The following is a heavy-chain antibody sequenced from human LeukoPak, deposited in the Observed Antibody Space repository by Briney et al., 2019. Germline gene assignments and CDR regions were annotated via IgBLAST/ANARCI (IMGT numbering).Heavy chain of an antibody. J-gene: IGHJ5*02. CDR3: ARLQYCSGTSCYWFDP. V-gene: IGHV4-30-2*01. D-gene: IGHD2-2*01. CDR1: GGSISSGLYS. Sequence: SQTLSLTCDVSGGSISSGLYSWSWIRQPLGTGLEWIGYIYHTGSTYYNPSLKSRVTISVDTSKNQFSLRLSSVTAADTAVYYCARLQYCSGTSCYWFDPWGQGTLVTVSS. CDR2: IYHTGST.